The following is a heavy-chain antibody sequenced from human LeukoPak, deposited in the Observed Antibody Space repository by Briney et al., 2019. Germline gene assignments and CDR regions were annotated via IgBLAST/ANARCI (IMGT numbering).Heavy chain of an antibody. CDR2: VFHSGST. Sequence: PSETLSLTCTVSGGSVSSINYYWSWIRQPPGKGLEWIGYVFHSGSTNYNPSLKSRVTISVDTSRNQFSLRLSSVTAADTAVYYCARDVQRWLDLQYYYHGMDVWGQGTTVTVS. CDR3: ARDVQRWLDLQYYYHGMDV. J-gene: IGHJ6*02. V-gene: IGHV4-61*01. D-gene: IGHD6-19*01. CDR1: GGSVSSINYY.